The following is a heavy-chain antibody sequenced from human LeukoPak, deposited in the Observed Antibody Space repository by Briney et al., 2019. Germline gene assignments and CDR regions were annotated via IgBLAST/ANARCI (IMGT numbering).Heavy chain of an antibody. CDR2: IYTSGST. Sequence: SKTLSLTCTVSGGSISSYYWSWIRQPAGKGLEWIGRIYTSGSTNYNPSLKSRVTMSVDTSKNQFSLKLSSVTAADTAVYYCARDAPDIVATIGYFDYWGQGTLVTVYS. CDR1: GGSISSYY. D-gene: IGHD5-12*01. CDR3: ARDAPDIVATIGYFDY. V-gene: IGHV4-4*07. J-gene: IGHJ4*02.